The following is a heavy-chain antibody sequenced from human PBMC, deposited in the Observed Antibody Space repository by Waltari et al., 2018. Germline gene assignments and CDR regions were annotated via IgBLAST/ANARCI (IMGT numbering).Heavy chain of an antibody. V-gene: IGHV4-39*01. CDR3: ARAPDS. J-gene: IGHJ5*01. CDR1: GGSINSDSFY. CDR2: LYYSGTT. Sequence: LTCTFSGGSINSDSFYWGWIRQPPGKGLEWIGSLYYSGTTYFSPSLRNRVTISLDTSKSQFSLKLSSVTAADTAVYYCARAPDSWGQGTLVTVSS.